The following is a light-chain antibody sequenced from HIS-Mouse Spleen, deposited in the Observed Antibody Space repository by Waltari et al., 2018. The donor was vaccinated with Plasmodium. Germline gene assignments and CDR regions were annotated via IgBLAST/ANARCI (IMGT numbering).Light chain of an antibody. CDR2: QDS. CDR1: KLGDKY. J-gene: IGLJ2*01. Sequence: SYELTQPPSVSVSPGQTASINCAGDKLGDKYACWYQQKPCQSPVLVIYQDSKRPSGIHERFSGSNSVNTATLTISGTQAMDEADYYCQAWDSSTVVFGGGTKLTVL. CDR3: QAWDSSTVV. V-gene: IGLV3-1*01.